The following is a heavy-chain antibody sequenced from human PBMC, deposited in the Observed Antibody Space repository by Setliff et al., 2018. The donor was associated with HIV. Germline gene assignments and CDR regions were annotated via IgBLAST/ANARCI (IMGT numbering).Heavy chain of an antibody. J-gene: IGHJ4*02. D-gene: IGHD3-10*01. Sequence: SETLSLTCSVSGGSINGGTYYWTWIRQSAGKGLEWIGNVYHTGSTYYNPSLKSRVTISVDTSKNQFSLKLSSVTAAETAVYYCARVGYHGSGRYSFDYWGQGTLVTVSS. V-gene: IGHV4-39*07. CDR2: VYHTGST. CDR3: ARVGYHGSGRYSFDY. CDR1: GGSINGGTYY.